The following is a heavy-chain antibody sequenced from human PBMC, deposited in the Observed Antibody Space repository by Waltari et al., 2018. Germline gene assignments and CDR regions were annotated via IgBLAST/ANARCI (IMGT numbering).Heavy chain of an antibody. CDR1: GFTLSSNW. D-gene: IGHD2-15*01. V-gene: IGHV3-7*01. CDR3: ARGGYYYTY. CDR2: IKEDGSEK. Sequence: EVQLVESGGGLVQPGGSLRLSCAASGFTLSSNWLSWVRQAPGKGLGWGAKIKEDGSEKNYVDSVKGRFTSSRDNAKNSLYLQMNSLRVEDTAVYYCARGGYYYTYWGQGTLVSVSS. J-gene: IGHJ4*02.